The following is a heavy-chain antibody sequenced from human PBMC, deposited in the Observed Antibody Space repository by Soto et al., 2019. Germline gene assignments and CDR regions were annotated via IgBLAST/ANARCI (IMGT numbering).Heavy chain of an antibody. J-gene: IGHJ6*02. D-gene: IGHD6-6*01. CDR1: GFTFSSYS. CDR2: ISSSSSTV. V-gene: IGHV3-48*02. CDR3: ARPEYSSSSYGMDV. Sequence: GGSLRLSCAASGFTFSSYSMNWVRQAPGKGLEWVSYISSSSSTVYYADSVKGRFTISRDNAKNSLYLQMNSLRDEDTAVYYCARPEYSSSSYGMDVWGQGTSVTVSS.